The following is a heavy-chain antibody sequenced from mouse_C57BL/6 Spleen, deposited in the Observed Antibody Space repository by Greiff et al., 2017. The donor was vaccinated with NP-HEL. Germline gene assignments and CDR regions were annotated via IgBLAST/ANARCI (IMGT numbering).Heavy chain of an antibody. CDR1: GFNIKDDY. Sequence: EVKLQESGAELVRPGASVKLSCTASGFNIKDDYMHWVKQRPEQGLEWIGWIDPENGDTESASKFQGKATITAATSSNTANLQLSSLTSEDTAVDYCTTLITAVVEERWFAYWGQGTPVTVAA. CDR3: TTLITAVVEERWFAY. V-gene: IGHV14-4*01. D-gene: IGHD1-1*01. CDR2: IDPENGDT. J-gene: IGHJ3*01.